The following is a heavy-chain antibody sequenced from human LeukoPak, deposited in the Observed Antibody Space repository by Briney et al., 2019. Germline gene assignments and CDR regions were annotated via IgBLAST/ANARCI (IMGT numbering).Heavy chain of an antibody. CDR3: ARDWNYDILTTQGWFDP. Sequence: PSETLSLTCTVSGGSISSGSYYWSWIRQPAGKGLEWIGRIYTSGSTNSNPSLKSRVTISVDTSKNQFSLKLSSVTAADTAVYYCARDWNYDILTTQGWFDPWGQGTLVTVSS. J-gene: IGHJ5*02. D-gene: IGHD3-9*01. CDR2: IYTSGST. V-gene: IGHV4-61*02. CDR1: GGSISSGSYY.